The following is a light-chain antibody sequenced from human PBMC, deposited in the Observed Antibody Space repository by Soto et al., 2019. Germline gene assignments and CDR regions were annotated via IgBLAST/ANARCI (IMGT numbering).Light chain of an antibody. CDR1: QSVSSSY. CDR3: QQYGSSPLYT. V-gene: IGKV3-20*01. CDR2: GAS. J-gene: IGKJ2*01. Sequence: EIVLTQSPGTLSLSPGERATLSCRASQSVSSSYLAWYQQQPGQAPRLLIYGASSRATGIPDRFSGSGSGTEFTLTISRLEPEDFAVYYCQQYGSSPLYTVGQGTKLEIK.